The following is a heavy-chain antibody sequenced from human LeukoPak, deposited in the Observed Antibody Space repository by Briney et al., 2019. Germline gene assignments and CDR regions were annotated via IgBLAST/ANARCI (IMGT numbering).Heavy chain of an antibody. J-gene: IGHJ5*02. CDR2: LNPKSGDT. V-gene: IGHV1-8*03. CDR1: GYSFTNYD. CDR3: ARDGRGSRCSWFDP. Sequence: ASVTVSCKASGYSFTNYDINWVRQAAGQGLEWMGWLNPKSGDTGYSQKFQGRVFITRDTSINTAYMELSSLGSDDTAVYYCARDGRGSRCSWFDPWSQGTLVIVSS. D-gene: IGHD3-10*01.